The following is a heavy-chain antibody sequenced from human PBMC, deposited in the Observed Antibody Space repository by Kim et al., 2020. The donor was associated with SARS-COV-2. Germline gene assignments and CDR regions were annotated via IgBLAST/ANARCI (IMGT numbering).Heavy chain of an antibody. J-gene: IGHJ6*02. V-gene: IGHV3-53*04. Sequence: GKGRFTISRPNSKNTLYLQMNSLRAEDTAVYCCARGLAAGAPVYYYGMDVWGQGTTVTVSS. CDR3: ARGLAAGAPVYYYGMDV. D-gene: IGHD6-19*01.